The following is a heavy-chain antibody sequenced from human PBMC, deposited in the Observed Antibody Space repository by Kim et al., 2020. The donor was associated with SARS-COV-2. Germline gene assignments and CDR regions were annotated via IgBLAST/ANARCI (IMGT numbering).Heavy chain of an antibody. D-gene: IGHD3-22*01. J-gene: IGHJ2*01. CDR3: TTEVLLEYYYDSSELPYWYFDL. CDR1: GFTFSNAW. CDR2: IKSKTDGGTT. V-gene: IGHV3-15*01. Sequence: GGSLRLSCAASGFTFSNAWMSWVRQAPGKGLEWVGRIKSKTDGGTTDYAAPVKGRFTISRDDSKNTLYLQMNSLKTEDTAVYYCTTEVLLEYYYDSSELPYWYFDLWGRGTLVTVSS.